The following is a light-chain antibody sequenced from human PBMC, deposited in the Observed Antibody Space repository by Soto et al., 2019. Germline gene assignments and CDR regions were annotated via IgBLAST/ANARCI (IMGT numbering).Light chain of an antibody. Sequence: DIVMTQSPDSLAVSLGEGATINCKSSQSLLYASNNANYLAWYQLKPGQPPKLIILGTSRRLSGVPDRFSGSGSGTDFTLTISSLQAEDAAVYYCQQYFTLPITCGQGTRLEIK. CDR2: GTS. CDR1: QSLLYASNNANY. J-gene: IGKJ5*01. V-gene: IGKV4-1*01. CDR3: QQYFTLPIT.